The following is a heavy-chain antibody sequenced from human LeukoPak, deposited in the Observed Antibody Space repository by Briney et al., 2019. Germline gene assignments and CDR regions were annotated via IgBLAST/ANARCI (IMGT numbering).Heavy chain of an antibody. Sequence: TSETLSLTCALYGGPFSGYYWSWIRQSPGKGLQWIGEINHSGSTNYNPSLKSRVTISVDTSKNQFSLKLSSVTAADTAVYYCARGRASYDFWSGYLFDYWGQGTLVTVSS. V-gene: IGHV4-34*01. D-gene: IGHD3-3*01. CDR3: ARGRASYDFWSGYLFDY. CDR2: INHSGST. CDR1: GGPFSGYY. J-gene: IGHJ4*02.